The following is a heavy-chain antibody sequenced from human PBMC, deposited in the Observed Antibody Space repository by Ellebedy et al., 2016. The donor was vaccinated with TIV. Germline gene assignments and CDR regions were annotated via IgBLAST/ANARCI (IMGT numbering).Heavy chain of an antibody. CDR3: AKDRDDDGDFVFDS. V-gene: IGHV3-23*01. J-gene: IGHJ4*02. CDR2: IGRLDDST. Sequence: GESLKISCSASGFTFSNYVMSWVRQAPGKGLKWVSGIGRLDDSTYYADSVKGRFTISRDNPKNTLYLQMNNLRAEDTAVYYCAKDRDDDGDFVFDSWGQGTLVTVSS. D-gene: IGHD4-17*01. CDR1: GFTFSNYV.